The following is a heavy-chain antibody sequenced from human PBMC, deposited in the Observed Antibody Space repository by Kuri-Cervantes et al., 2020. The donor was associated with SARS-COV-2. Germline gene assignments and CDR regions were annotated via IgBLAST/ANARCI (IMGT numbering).Heavy chain of an antibody. Sequence: LTCAASGFTFSNYGMHWVRQAPGKGLEWVAVISYDGSDRYYADSVKGRFTISRDNSKNTLYLQMNSLRAEDTAVYYCAKVWSGSYSHYYYYAMDVWGQGTTVTVSS. CDR1: GFTFSNYG. CDR3: AKVWSGSYSHYYYYAMDV. J-gene: IGHJ6*02. D-gene: IGHD3-10*01. V-gene: IGHV3-30*18. CDR2: ISYDGSDR.